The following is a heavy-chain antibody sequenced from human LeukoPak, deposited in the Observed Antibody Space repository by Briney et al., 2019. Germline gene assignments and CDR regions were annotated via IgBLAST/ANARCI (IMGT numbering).Heavy chain of an antibody. CDR1: GGSISTSNYY. CDR2: ISYSGST. V-gene: IGHV4-39*07. CDR3: ARDPGTVTNRFDY. J-gene: IGHJ4*02. D-gene: IGHD4-17*01. Sequence: SETLSLTCSVSGGSISTSNYYWNWIRQPPGKGLEWIGRISYSGSTYYTPSLKSRVTMSVDTSKNQFSLKLSSVTAADTAVYYCARDPGTVTNRFDYWGQGTLVTVSS.